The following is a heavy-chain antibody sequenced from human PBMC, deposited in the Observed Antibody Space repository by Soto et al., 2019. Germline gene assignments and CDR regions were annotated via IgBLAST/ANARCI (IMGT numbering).Heavy chain of an antibody. CDR1: GGSISSSSYY. CDR2: IYYSGST. J-gene: IGHJ4*02. V-gene: IGHV4-39*01. Sequence: QLQLQESGPGLVKPSETLSLTCTVSGGSISSSSYYWGRIRQPPGKGLEWIGSIYYSGSTYYNPSLKSRVTISVDTYKNLFSLKLSSVTAAYTAVYYCASNGNDIVVVVAAIDYWGQGTLVTVSS. CDR3: ASNGNDIVVVVAAIDY. D-gene: IGHD2-15*01.